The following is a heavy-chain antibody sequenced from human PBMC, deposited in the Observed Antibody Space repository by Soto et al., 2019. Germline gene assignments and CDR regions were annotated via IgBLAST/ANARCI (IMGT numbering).Heavy chain of an antibody. CDR2: INPSGGST. Sequence: ASVKVSCKASGYTFTSYYMHWVRQAPGQGLEWMGTINPSGGSTSYAQKFQGRVTMTRDTSTSTVYMELSSLRSEDTAVYYCARDCYGSGSYLRYFDYWGQGTLVTVSS. CDR1: GYTFTSYY. J-gene: IGHJ4*02. D-gene: IGHD3-10*01. CDR3: ARDCYGSGSYLRYFDY. V-gene: IGHV1-46*01.